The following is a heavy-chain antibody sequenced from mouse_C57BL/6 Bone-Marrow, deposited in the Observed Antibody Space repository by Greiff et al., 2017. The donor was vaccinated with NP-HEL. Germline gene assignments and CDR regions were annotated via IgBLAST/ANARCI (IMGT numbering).Heavy chain of an antibody. CDR3: AIADDGYFPFAY. CDR2: IDPSDSDT. V-gene: IGHV1-50*01. Sequence: QVQLKQPGAELVKPGASVKLSCKASGYTFTSYWMQWVKQRPGQGLEWIGEIDPSDSDTNYNQKFKGKATLTVDKSSSTAYMQLSSLTSEDSAVYYCAIADDGYFPFAYWGQGTLVTVSA. D-gene: IGHD2-3*01. J-gene: IGHJ3*01. CDR1: GYTFTSYW.